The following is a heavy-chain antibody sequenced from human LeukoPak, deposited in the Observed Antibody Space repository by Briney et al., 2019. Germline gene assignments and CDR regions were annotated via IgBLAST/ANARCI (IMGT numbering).Heavy chain of an antibody. CDR2: IKPDGSEK. Sequence: GGSLRLSCAASGLSFSGYWMSWVRQAAGKGLEWVAHIKPDGSEKYYVDSVEGRFTISRDNAKNSLYLQVNSLRAEDTAVYYCASLSYYSFDFWGQGTLVTVSS. CDR3: ASLSYYSFDF. J-gene: IGHJ4*02. CDR1: GLSFSGYW. D-gene: IGHD3-10*01. V-gene: IGHV3-7*02.